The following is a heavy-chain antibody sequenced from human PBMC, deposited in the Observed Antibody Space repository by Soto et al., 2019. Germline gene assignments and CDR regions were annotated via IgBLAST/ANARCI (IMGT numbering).Heavy chain of an antibody. J-gene: IGHJ4*02. CDR2: ISPYTDNS. CDR3: AREYLDYYDTSGYYY. V-gene: IGHV1-18*04. D-gene: IGHD3-22*01. Sequence: QVQLVQSGPEVQKPGASVKVSCKTSGFTFSDYGITWVRQDPGQGLEWMGRISPYTDNSIYTQNVQGRVTMTTDASTSTVYMELRSLRSDDTAVYYCAREYLDYYDTSGYYYWGQGTLVTVSS. CDR1: GFTFSDYG.